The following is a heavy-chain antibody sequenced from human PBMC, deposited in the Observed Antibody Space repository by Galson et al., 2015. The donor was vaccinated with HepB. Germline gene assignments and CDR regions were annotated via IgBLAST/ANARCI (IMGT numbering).Heavy chain of an antibody. J-gene: IGHJ4*02. CDR2: IYYNGST. CDR1: GGSFSGYY. V-gene: IGHV4-59*01. CDR3: ARDSYGDYFDY. Sequence: TLSLTCAVYGGSFSGYYWSWIRQPPGKGLEWIGYIYYNGSTNYNPSLKSRVTISVDTSKNQFSLKLSSVTAADTAVYYCARDSYGDYFDYWGQGTLVTVSS. D-gene: IGHD4-17*01.